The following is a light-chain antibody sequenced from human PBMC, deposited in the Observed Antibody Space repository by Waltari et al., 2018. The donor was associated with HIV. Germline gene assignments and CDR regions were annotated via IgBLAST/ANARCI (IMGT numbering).Light chain of an antibody. V-gene: IGKV1-39*01. CDR2: AAS. Sequence: DIQMTQSPSTLSAFVGDRVTITCRESQTINNFLSWYQQKEGKAPKLLIYAASNLQSGVPLRFSGSGSGTDFTLTISSLQPEDFATYYCQQSYSTPYSFGQGTKLEIK. CDR3: QQSYSTPYS. J-gene: IGKJ2*03. CDR1: QTINNF.